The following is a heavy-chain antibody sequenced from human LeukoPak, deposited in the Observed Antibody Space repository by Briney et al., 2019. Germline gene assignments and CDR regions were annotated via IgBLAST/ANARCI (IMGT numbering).Heavy chain of an antibody. Sequence: PGGSLRLSCAASGFTFSSYWMSWVRQAPGNGLEWVANINQDGSEKYYVDSVKGRFTISRDNAKNSLYLQMNSLRAEDTAVYYCARVLGAAAAPGPHPYYYYYMDVWGKGTTVTVSS. J-gene: IGHJ6*03. CDR1: GFTFSSYW. D-gene: IGHD6-13*01. V-gene: IGHV3-7*01. CDR2: INQDGSEK. CDR3: ARVLGAAAAPGPHPYYYYYMDV.